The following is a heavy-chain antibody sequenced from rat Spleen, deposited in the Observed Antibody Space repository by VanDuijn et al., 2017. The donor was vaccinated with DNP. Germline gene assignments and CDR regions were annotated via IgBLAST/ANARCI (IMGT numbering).Heavy chain of an antibody. CDR3: TTGYYGYWFTY. CDR1: GFTFSDYY. Sequence: EVQLVESGGGLVQPGRSLKLSCAASGFTFSDYYMAWVRQAPKKGLEWVASISYEGTSIYYGDSVKGRFTISRDNAKSTLYLQMNSLRSEDTATYYCTTGYYGYWFTYWGQGTLVTVSS. D-gene: IGHD1-6*01. V-gene: IGHV5-22*01. J-gene: IGHJ3*01. CDR2: ISYEGTSI.